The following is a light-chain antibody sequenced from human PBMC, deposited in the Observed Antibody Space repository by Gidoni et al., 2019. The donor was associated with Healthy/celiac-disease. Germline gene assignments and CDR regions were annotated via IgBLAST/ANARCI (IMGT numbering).Light chain of an antibody. CDR3: MQALQTPWT. J-gene: IGKJ1*01. Sequence: DIVMTQSPLPLPVTPGEPASISCRSSQSLLHSNGYNYLDWYLQKPGQSPQLLIYLGSNRASGVPDRFSGSGSGTDFTLKISRVEAEDVGVYYCMQALQTPWTFXXXTKVEIK. CDR2: LGS. V-gene: IGKV2-28*01. CDR1: QSLLHSNGYNY.